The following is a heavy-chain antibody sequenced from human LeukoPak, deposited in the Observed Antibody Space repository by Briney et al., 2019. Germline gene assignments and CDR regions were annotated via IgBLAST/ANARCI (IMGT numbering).Heavy chain of an antibody. CDR2: IRYDGSHK. V-gene: IGHV3-30*02. CDR3: AKGSGYEHNYYYYYMDV. J-gene: IGHJ6*03. Sequence: GGSLRLSCAASGFTFSSYAMHWVRQPPGKGLEGVAFIRYDGSHKYFPDSVQGRFTISRDNSKNTLYLQMNSLRAEDTAVYYCAKGSGYEHNYYYYYMDVWGKGTTVTISS. CDR1: GFTFSSYA. D-gene: IGHD5-12*01.